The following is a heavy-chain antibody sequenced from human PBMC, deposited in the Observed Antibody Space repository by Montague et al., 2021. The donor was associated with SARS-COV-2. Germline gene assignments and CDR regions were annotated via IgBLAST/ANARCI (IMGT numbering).Heavy chain of an antibody. D-gene: IGHD3-9*01. CDR3: ARDGALRFEILVGPRHYYDGIDV. J-gene: IGHJ6*02. CDR2: IYYSGST. CDR1: GGSISSSSYY. Sequence: SETLSLTCTVSGGSISSSSYYWGWIRQPPGKGLEWIGSIYYSGSTYYNPSLKSRVTISVDTSKNQFSLKLSSVTAADTAVYSCARDGALRFEILVGPRHYYDGIDVWGQGTPVTVSS. V-gene: IGHV4-39*07.